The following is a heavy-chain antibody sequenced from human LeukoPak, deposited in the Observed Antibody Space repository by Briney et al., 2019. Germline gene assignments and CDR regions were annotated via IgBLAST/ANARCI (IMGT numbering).Heavy chain of an antibody. CDR2: IWYDGSNK. J-gene: IGHJ3*02. V-gene: IGHV3-33*01. D-gene: IGHD5-24*01. Sequence: GGSLRLSCAASGFTFSSYGMHWVRQAPGKGLEWVAVIWYDGSNKYYADSVKGRFTISRDNSKNTLYLQMNSLRAEDTAVYYCARDEMGGQAFDIWGQGTMVTVSS. CDR3: ARDEMGGQAFDI. CDR1: GFTFSSYG.